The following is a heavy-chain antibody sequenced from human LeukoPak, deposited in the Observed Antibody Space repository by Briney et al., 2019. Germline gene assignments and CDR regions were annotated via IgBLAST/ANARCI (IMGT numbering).Heavy chain of an antibody. CDR2: IIPIFGTA. CDR3: ARDRRISYSGSYYYFDY. D-gene: IGHD1-26*01. Sequence: SVKVSCKASGGTFSIYAISWVRQAPGQGLEWMGGIIPIFGTANYAQKFQGRVTITADESTSTAYMELSSLRSEDTAVYYCARDRRISYSGSYYYFDYWGQGTLVTVSS. CDR1: GGTFSIYA. J-gene: IGHJ4*02. V-gene: IGHV1-69*13.